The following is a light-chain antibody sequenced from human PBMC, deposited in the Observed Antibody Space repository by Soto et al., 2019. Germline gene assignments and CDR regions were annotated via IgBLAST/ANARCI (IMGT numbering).Light chain of an antibody. J-gene: IGKJ3*01. CDR3: QQYGRSPPYT. CDR2: GAS. V-gene: IGKV3-20*01. CDR1: QSVNSNY. Sequence: EIVLTQAPCTLSLSPLERATLSCMSIQSVNSNYLAWYQQRPGQAPRLLIYGASSRATGIPDRFSGSGSGTDFTLTISRLEPEDFAVYYCQQYGRSPPYTFGPGTKVDIK.